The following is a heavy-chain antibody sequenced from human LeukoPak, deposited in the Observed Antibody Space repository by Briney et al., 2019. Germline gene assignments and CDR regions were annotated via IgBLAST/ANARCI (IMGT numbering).Heavy chain of an antibody. D-gene: IGHD2/OR15-2a*01. J-gene: IGHJ6*03. CDR3: ARDNNPRPNMDV. CDR2: IQYDGSYK. Sequence: PGGSLRLSCAASGFTFSSYGMHWVRQATGKGLEWVAFIQYDGSYKYYADSVKGRFTISRDNSKNTLYLQMISLRAEDTAVYYCARDNNPRPNMDVWGKGTTVTVSS. CDR1: GFTFSSYG. V-gene: IGHV3-30*02.